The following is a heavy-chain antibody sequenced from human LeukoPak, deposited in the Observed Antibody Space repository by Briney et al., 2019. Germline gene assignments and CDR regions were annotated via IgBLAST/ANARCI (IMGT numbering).Heavy chain of an antibody. V-gene: IGHV1-24*01. D-gene: IGHD2-8*01. J-gene: IGHJ4*02. CDR3: VLGFVLMVYRPPTFDY. CDR2: FDPEDGET. Sequence: ASVKVSCKVSGYTLTELSMHWVRQAPGKGLEWMGGFDPEDGETIYAQKFQGRVTITADESTSTAYMELSSLRSEDTAVYYCVLGFVLMVYRPPTFDYWGQGTLVTVSS. CDR1: GYTLTELS.